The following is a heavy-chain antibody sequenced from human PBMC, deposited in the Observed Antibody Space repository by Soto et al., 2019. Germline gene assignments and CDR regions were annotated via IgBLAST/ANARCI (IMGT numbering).Heavy chain of an antibody. V-gene: IGHV3-23*01. CDR3: AKHGSSWYPNWCFDP. J-gene: IGHJ5*02. CDR2: ISGNGDTT. D-gene: IGHD6-13*01. CDR1: GFTFSGYA. Sequence: EVQLLESGGGLVQPGGSLRLSCTASGFTFSGYAMSWVRQAPGKGLEWVSGISGNGDTTYYAGSVKGRFTISRDNSKNTLYLQMKSLRAEDTAVYYCAKHGSSWYPNWCFDPWGQGTLVTVSS.